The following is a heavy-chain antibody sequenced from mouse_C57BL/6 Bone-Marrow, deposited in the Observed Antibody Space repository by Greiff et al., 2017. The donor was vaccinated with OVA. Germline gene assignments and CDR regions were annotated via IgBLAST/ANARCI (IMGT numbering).Heavy chain of an antibody. J-gene: IGHJ2*01. CDR1: GYTFTSYW. CDR3: ARKGLRSLFDY. D-gene: IGHD1-1*01. CDR2: IDPSDSYT. Sequence: VQLQQSGAELVMPGASVKLSCKASGYTFTSYWMHWVKQRPGQGLEWIGEIDPSDSYTNYNQKFKGKSTLTVDKSSSTAYMQLSSLTSEDSAVYYCARKGLRSLFDYWGQGTTLTVSS. V-gene: IGHV1-69*01.